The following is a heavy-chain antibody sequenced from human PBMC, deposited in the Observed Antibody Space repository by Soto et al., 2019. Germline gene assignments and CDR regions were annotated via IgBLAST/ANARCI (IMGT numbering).Heavy chain of an antibody. J-gene: IGHJ6*02. CDR2: VNDSGST. CDR1: GGSFSGYY. V-gene: IGHV4-34*01. Sequence: SETLSLTCAVYGGSFSGYYWIWIRQPPGKGLEWIGEVNDSGSTNCNPSLKSRVTISKVTSKNQFSLKLSSVTAADKAVYYCARAMGGTGRFYYYGMDVWGQGTTVTVSS. D-gene: IGHD1-1*01. CDR3: ARAMGGTGRFYYYGMDV.